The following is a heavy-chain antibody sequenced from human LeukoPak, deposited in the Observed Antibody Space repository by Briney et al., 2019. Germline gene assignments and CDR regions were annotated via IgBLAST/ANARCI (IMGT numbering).Heavy chain of an antibody. J-gene: IGHJ6*04. CDR1: GGTFSSYA. CDR2: IIPIFGTA. CDR3: AGGDIVVVPAAIPYYYYGMDV. D-gene: IGHD2-2*01. V-gene: IGHV1-69*06. Sequence: SVKVSCKTSGGTFSSYAISWVRQAPGQRLEWIGGIIPIFGTANYAQKFQGRVTITADKSTSTAYMELSSLRSEDTAVYYCAGGDIVVVPAAIPYYYYGMDVWGKGTTVTVSS.